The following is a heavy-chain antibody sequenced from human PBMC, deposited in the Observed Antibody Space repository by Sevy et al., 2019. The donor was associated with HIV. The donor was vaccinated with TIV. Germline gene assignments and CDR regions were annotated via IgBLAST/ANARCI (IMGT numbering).Heavy chain of an antibody. CDR1: GFTFTNYA. V-gene: IGHV3-23*01. Sequence: GSLRLSCAASGFTFTNYAMNWVRQAPGKGLEWVSGISDSGDTTHYAESVKGRFTISRDNSKNTVSLQMSSLRAEDKAIYYCSKLPSTVMFREKGYWGQGTRVTVSS. J-gene: IGHJ4*02. CDR3: SKLPSTVMFREKGY. CDR2: ISDSGDTT. D-gene: IGHD3-10*01.